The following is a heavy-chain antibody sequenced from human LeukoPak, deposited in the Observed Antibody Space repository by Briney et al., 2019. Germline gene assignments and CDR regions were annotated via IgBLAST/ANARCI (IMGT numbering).Heavy chain of an antibody. D-gene: IGHD5-18*01. Sequence: GDSVKVSCKVSGYTLTELSMHWVRQAPGKGLEWMGGFDPEDGETIYAQKFQGRVTMTEDTSTDTAYMELSSLRSEDTAVYYCATGKWSYGYYNWFDPWGQGTLVTVSS. CDR1: GYTLTELS. CDR2: FDPEDGET. J-gene: IGHJ5*02. CDR3: ATGKWSYGYYNWFDP. V-gene: IGHV1-24*01.